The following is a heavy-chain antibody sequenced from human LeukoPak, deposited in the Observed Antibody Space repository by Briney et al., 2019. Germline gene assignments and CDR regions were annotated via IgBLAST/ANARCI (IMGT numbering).Heavy chain of an antibody. CDR3: ARLGGGDDYVWGSHYYYYGMDV. D-gene: IGHD3-16*01. V-gene: IGHV4-61*01. Sequence: SETLSLTCTVSGDSVSSGSYYWSWIRQPPGKGLEWVGYIYYSGSTNYNPSLKSRLTISVDTSKNQFSLKLSSVTAADTAVYYCARLGGGDDYVWGSHYYYYGMDVWGQGTTVTVSS. CDR1: GDSVSSGSYY. J-gene: IGHJ6*02. CDR2: IYYSGST.